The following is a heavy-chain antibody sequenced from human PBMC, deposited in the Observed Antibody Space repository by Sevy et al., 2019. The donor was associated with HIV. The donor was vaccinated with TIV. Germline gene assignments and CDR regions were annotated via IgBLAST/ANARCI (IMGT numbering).Heavy chain of an antibody. D-gene: IGHD3-22*01. CDR2: ISSSSNYI. CDR1: GFTFSNYR. J-gene: IGHJ4*02. Sequence: GGSLRLSCAASGFTFSNYRMNWVRQAPGKGLEWGSSISSSSNYIYYADSVKGRFTISRDNAKNSLYLQMNSLRAEDTAVYYCAKDSYFDNTLFDYWGQGTLVTVSS. CDR3: AKDSYFDNTLFDY. V-gene: IGHV3-21*04.